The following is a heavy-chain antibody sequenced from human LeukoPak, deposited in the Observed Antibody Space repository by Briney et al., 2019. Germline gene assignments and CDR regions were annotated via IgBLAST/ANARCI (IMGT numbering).Heavy chain of an antibody. J-gene: IGHJ4*02. V-gene: IGHV3-23*01. Sequence: GVSLRLSCAASGVTFNDFGMSWVRQAPGKGLEWVSSISNGGHHTYYADSVRGRFTISRDNSKNTLYLQMDSLRAEDTAVYFCAKVISSYSGYDSYWGQGTLVTVSS. D-gene: IGHD5-12*01. CDR3: AKVISSYSGYDSY. CDR2: ISNGGHHT. CDR1: GVTFNDFG.